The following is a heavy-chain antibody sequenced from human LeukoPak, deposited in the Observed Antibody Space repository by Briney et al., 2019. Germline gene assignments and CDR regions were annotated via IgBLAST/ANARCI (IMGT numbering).Heavy chain of an antibody. J-gene: IGHJ4*02. CDR2: IIPILGIA. CDR1: GGTFSSYA. V-gene: IGHV1-69*04. Sequence: SVKVSCKASGGTFSSYAISWVRQAPGQGLEWMGRIIPILGIANYAQKFQGRVAITADKSTSTAYMELSSLRSEDTAVYYCARASGIAAAEDYWGQGTLVTVSS. D-gene: IGHD6-13*01. CDR3: ARASGIAAAEDY.